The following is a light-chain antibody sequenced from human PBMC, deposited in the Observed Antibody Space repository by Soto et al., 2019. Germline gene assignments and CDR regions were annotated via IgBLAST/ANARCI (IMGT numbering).Light chain of an antibody. Sequence: EIVLTQSPDTLSLSPGETATLSCRASQTVDSRYLAWYQRKPGQAPRVLIYGAFSRAAGIPDRFSGSGSGTEFILTISKLEPEDFAVYCCQQYADSVTFGGGTKVELK. CDR2: GAF. CDR1: QTVDSRY. CDR3: QQYADSVT. J-gene: IGKJ4*01. V-gene: IGKV3-20*01.